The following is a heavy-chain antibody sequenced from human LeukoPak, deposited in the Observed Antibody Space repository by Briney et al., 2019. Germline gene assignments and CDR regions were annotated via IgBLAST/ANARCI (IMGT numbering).Heavy chain of an antibody. V-gene: IGHV4-30-4*01. J-gene: IGHJ5*02. CDR1: GGSLSSGDYY. D-gene: IGHD2/OR15-2a*01. CDR3: ARVKGIGWFDP. CDR2: IYYSGST. Sequence: SQTLSLTCTVSGGSLSSGDYYWSWVRQPPGTGLEWIGYIYYSGSTYYNPSLKSRVTISVDTSKNQFSLKLSSVTAADTAVYYCARVKGIGWFDPWGQGTLVTVSS.